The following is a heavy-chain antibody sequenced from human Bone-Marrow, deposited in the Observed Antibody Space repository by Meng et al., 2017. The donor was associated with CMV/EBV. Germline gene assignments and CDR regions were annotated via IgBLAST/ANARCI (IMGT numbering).Heavy chain of an antibody. CDR3: TTDQPLSGGGLIEI. J-gene: IGHJ3*02. D-gene: IGHD3-16*01. CDR1: GVTFSNLW. V-gene: IGHV3-15*01. CDR2: IKSNVDGGTT. Sequence: GESLKISCGASGVTFSNLWMTWVRQAPGKGPEWVGLIKSNVDGGTTDYAAPVKGRFTISRDDSKNTLYLHMNSLKIEDTAVYYCTTDQPLSGGGLIEIWGQGTMVTVSS.